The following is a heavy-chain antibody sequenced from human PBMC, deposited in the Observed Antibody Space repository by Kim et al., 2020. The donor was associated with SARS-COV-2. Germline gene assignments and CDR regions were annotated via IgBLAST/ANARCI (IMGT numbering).Heavy chain of an antibody. D-gene: IGHD3-22*01. CDR3: AREEGLHYYDSSGVFDY. CDR1: GFTFSSYW. V-gene: IGHV3-7*01. CDR2: IKQDGSEK. J-gene: IGHJ4*02. Sequence: GGSLRLSCAASGFTFSSYWMSWVRQAPGKGLEWVANIKQDGSEKYYVDSVKGRFTISRDNAKNSLYLQMNSLRAEDTAVYYCAREEGLHYYDSSGVFDYWGQGTLVTVSS.